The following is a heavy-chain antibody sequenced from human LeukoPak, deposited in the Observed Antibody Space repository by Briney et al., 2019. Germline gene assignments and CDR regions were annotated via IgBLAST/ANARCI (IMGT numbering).Heavy chain of an antibody. Sequence: GGSLRLSCAASGFTFSSYSMNWVRQAPGKGLEWVSSISSSSSYIYYADSLKGRFTISRDNAKNSVYLQMNSLRAEDTAVYYCARFVLSGSYPYFDYWGQGTLVTVSS. V-gene: IGHV3-21*01. CDR2: ISSSSSYI. J-gene: IGHJ4*02. CDR3: ARFVLSGSYPYFDY. D-gene: IGHD1-26*01. CDR1: GFTFSSYS.